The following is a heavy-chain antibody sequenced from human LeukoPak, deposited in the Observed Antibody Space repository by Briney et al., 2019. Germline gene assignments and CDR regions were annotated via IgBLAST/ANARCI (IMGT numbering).Heavy chain of an antibody. V-gene: IGHV5-51*01. CDR2: IYSGDSDT. J-gene: IGHJ4*02. Sequence: GESLQISCKGSGSSFTSYWIGWVRQLPGKGLEWMGIIYSGDSDTRYSPSFQGQVTISADKSISTAYLQWSSLKASDTAMYYCARQVSLAGSSGYYYYWGQGTLVTVSS. D-gene: IGHD3-22*01. CDR1: GSSFTSYW. CDR3: ARQVSLAGSSGYYYY.